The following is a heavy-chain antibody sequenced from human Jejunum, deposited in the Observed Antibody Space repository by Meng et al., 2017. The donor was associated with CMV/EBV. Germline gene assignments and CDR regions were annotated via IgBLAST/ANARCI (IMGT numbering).Heavy chain of an antibody. CDR2: IYHKGHT. J-gene: IGHJ5*01. CDR3: ARDKAGYKNCDS. V-gene: IGHV4-30-4*08. CDR1: GGSIASDDYW. D-gene: IGHD5-24*01. Sequence: QEQLEESGPGLVEPSQTLSLTCTVSGGSIASDDYWWSWIRQPPGKGLEWIGYIYHKGHTYYNPSLRSRISISVDTSKNQFSLRLNSVTAADTAVYYCARDKAGYKNCDSWGQGTLVTVSS.